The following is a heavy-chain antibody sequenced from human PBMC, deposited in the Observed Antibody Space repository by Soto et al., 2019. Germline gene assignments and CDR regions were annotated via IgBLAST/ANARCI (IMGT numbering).Heavy chain of an antibody. V-gene: IGHV1-3*01. Sequence: ASVKVSCTASGYTFTSYAMHWVRQAPGQRLEWMGWINAGNGNTKYSQKFQGRVTITRDTSASTAYMELSSLRSEDTAVYYCAREGAKWLEAFDIWGQGTMVTVSS. D-gene: IGHD5-12*01. CDR2: INAGNGNT. J-gene: IGHJ3*02. CDR1: GYTFTSYA. CDR3: AREGAKWLEAFDI.